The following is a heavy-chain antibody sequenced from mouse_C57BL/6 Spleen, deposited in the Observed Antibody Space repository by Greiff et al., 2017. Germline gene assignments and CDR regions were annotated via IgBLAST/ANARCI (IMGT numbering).Heavy chain of an antibody. D-gene: IGHD2-4*01. CDR1: GYTFTTYP. V-gene: IGHV1-47*01. Sequence: VNVVESGAELVKPGASVKMSCKASGYTFTTYPIEWMKQNHGKSLEWIGNFHPYNDDTTYNEKFKGKATLTVEKSSSTVYLELSRLTSDVSAVYYCARAGDYDQGAWFAYWGQGTLVTVSA. CDR3: ARAGDYDQGAWFAY. CDR2: FHPYNDDT. J-gene: IGHJ3*01.